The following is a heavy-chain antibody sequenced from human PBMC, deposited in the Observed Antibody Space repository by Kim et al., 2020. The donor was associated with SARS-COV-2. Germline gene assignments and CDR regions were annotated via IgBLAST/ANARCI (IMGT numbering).Heavy chain of an antibody. Sequence: SVKVSCKASGGTFSSYAISWVRQAPGQGLEWMGGIIPIFGTANYAQKFQGRVTITADESTSTAYMELSSLRSEDTAVYYCARDSPRIAEGGRYDAFDIWGQGTMVTVSS. D-gene: IGHD6-13*01. V-gene: IGHV1-69*13. J-gene: IGHJ3*02. CDR3: ARDSPRIAEGGRYDAFDI. CDR2: IIPIFGTA. CDR1: GGTFSSYA.